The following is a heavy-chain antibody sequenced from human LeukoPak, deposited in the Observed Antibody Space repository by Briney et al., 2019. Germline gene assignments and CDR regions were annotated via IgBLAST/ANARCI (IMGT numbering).Heavy chain of an antibody. J-gene: IGHJ5*02. CDR1: GYSFTSYW. D-gene: IGHD3-9*01. Sequence: GESLKISCKGSGYSFTSYWIGWVSQMLGKGLEWMGIIYPGDPDTRYSPSFQGQVTISADKSISTAYLQWSSLKASDTAMYYCARGGHFDWWFTGAFDPWGQGTLVTVSS. CDR2: IYPGDPDT. V-gene: IGHV5-51*01. CDR3: ARGGHFDWWFTGAFDP.